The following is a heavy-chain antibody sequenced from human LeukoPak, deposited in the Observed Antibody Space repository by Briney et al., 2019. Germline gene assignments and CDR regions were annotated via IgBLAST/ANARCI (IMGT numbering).Heavy chain of an antibody. CDR2: FDPEDGET. D-gene: IGHD6-19*01. J-gene: IGHJ5*02. CDR3: ATAGIAVAARPRWFDP. Sequence: ASVKVSCKVSGYTLTELSMHWVRQAPGKGPEGMGGFDPEDGETIYAQKFQGRVTMTEDTSTDTAYMELSSLRSEDMAVYYCATAGIAVAARPRWFDPWGQGTLVTVSS. V-gene: IGHV1-24*01. CDR1: GYTLTELS.